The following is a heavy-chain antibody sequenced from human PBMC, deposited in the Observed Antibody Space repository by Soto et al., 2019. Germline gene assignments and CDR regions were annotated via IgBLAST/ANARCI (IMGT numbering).Heavy chain of an antibody. J-gene: IGHJ4*01. CDR1: GFTFITAW. CDR3: AADLPGHGGGYEFDY. CDR2: IKSKNDGGTT. V-gene: IGHV3-15*07. D-gene: IGHD2-15*01. Sequence: GGSLRLSCAASGFTFITAWMNWVRQAPGKGLEWVGRIKSKNDGGTTDYAAPVKGRFTISRDDPKNTVYLQMNSLRTEDTALYYCAADLPGHGGGYEFDYWGQGTPVTVSS.